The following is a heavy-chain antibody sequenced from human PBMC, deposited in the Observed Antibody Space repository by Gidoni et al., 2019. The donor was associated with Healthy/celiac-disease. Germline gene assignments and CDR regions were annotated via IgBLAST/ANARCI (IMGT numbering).Heavy chain of an antibody. CDR3: TTDPWNDGEFDY. CDR1: GFTFSNAW. D-gene: IGHD1-1*01. CDR2: IKSKTDGGTT. V-gene: IGHV3-15*01. Sequence: EVQLVESGGGLVTPGGSLRLSCAASGFTFSNAWMSWVRQAPGKGLEWVGRIKSKTDGGTTDYAAPVKGRFTISRDDSKNTLYLQMNSLKTEDTAVYYCTTDPWNDGEFDYWGQGTLVTVSS. J-gene: IGHJ4*02.